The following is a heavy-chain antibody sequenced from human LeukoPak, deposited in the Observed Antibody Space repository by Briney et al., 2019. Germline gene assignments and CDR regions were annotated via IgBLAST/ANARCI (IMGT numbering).Heavy chain of an antibody. D-gene: IGHD3-22*01. CDR2: ISSSSSTI. CDR1: GFTFSSYS. CDR3: ARDSYYDSTPQDY. Sequence: GGSLRLSCAASGFTFSSYSMNWVRQAPGKGVEWVSYISSSSSTIYYADSVKGRFTISRDNAKNSLYLQMNSLRAEDTAVYYCARDSYYDSTPQDYWGQGTLVTVSS. J-gene: IGHJ4*02. V-gene: IGHV3-48*04.